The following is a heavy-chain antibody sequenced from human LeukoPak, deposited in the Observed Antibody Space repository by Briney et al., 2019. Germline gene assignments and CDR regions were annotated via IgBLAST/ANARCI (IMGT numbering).Heavy chain of an antibody. CDR2: IYYSGST. CDR1: GGSISSDY. V-gene: IGHV4-59*08. J-gene: IGHJ5*02. Sequence: SETLSLTCTVSGGSISSDYWSWIRQPPGKGLEWIGYIYYSGSTNDNPSLKSRVTISVDTSKNQFSLKLSSVPAADTAVYYCAGTYSRPGWFDPWGQGTLVTVSS. CDR3: AGTYSRPGWFDP. D-gene: IGHD6-13*01.